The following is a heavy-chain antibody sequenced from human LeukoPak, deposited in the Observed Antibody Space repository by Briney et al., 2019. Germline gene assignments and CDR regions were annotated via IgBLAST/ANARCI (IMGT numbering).Heavy chain of an antibody. V-gene: IGHV4-59*01. CDR3: ARVAPHYYDSSGYYYPFDY. J-gene: IGHJ4*02. D-gene: IGHD3-22*01. Sequence: SETLSLTCTGSGGAISGYYWSWIRQPPGKGLEWMGNIFYSGTTNYNPSLKSQITISVDTSTNQFSLRLSSVTAADTAVYYCARVAPHYYDSSGYYYPFDYWGQGTLVTVSS. CDR1: GGAISGYY. CDR2: IFYSGTT.